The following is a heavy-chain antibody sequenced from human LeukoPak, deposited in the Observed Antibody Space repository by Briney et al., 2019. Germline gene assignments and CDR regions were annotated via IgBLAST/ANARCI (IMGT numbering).Heavy chain of an antibody. CDR3: AKEDYYDSSGYFDY. CDR1: GFTFSSYG. CDR2: IRYDGSNK. V-gene: IGHV3-30*02. D-gene: IGHD3-22*01. Sequence: QTGGSLRLSCAASGFTFSSYGMHWVRQAPGKGLEWVAFIRYDGSNKYYADSVKGRFTISRDNSKNTLYLQMNSLRAEDTAVYYCAKEDYYDSSGYFDYWGQGTLVTVSS. J-gene: IGHJ4*02.